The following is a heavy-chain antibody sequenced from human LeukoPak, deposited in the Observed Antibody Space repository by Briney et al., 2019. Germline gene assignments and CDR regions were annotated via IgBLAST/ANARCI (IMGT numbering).Heavy chain of an antibody. D-gene: IGHD5-18*01. CDR3: ARAGAAMVYYYYYGMDV. V-gene: IGHV3-7*01. Sequence: GGSLRLSCAGSGFTFSSYWMSWVRQAPGKGLEWVANIKQDGSEKYYVDSVKGRFTISRDNAKNSLYLQMNSLRAEDTAVYYCARAGAAMVYYYYYGMDVWGQGTTVTVSS. J-gene: IGHJ6*02. CDR2: IKQDGSEK. CDR1: GFTFSSYW.